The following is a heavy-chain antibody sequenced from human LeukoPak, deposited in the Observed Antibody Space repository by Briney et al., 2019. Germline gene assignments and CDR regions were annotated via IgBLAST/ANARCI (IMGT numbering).Heavy chain of an antibody. CDR3: AKDGLANIAGAGYFQH. CDR2: ISGSGGST. J-gene: IGHJ1*01. CDR1: GFTFSSYA. Sequence: GGSLRLSCAASGFTFSSYAMSWVRQAPGKGLEWVSAISGSGGSTYYADSVKGRFTISRDNSKNTLYLQMNSLRAEDTAVYYCAKDGLANIAGAGYFQHWGQGTLVTVSS. V-gene: IGHV3-23*01. D-gene: IGHD6-13*01.